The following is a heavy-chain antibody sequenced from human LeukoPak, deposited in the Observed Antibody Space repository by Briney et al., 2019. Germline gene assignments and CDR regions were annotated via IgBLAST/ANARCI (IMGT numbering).Heavy chain of an antibody. D-gene: IGHD4-17*01. Sequence: GRSLRLSCAASGFTFSSYAMSWVRQAPGKGLEWVSTISGSGGNTYYADSVKGRFTISRDNSKNTLYLQMNSLRAEDTAVYYCAKGRDSMTTVTTFDYWGQGTLVTVSS. CDR2: ISGSGGNT. J-gene: IGHJ4*02. CDR3: AKGRDSMTTVTTFDY. CDR1: GFTFSSYA. V-gene: IGHV3-23*01.